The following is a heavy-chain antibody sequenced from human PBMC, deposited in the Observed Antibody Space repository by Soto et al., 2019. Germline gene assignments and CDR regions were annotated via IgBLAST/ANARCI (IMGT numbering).Heavy chain of an antibody. CDR1: GDSVSSNSAA. V-gene: IGHV6-1*01. Sequence: SQTLSLTCAISGDSVSSNSAAWNWIRQSPSRGLEWLGRTYYRSKWYNDYAVSVKSRITINPDTSKNQFSLQLNSVTPEDTAVYYCARDSPGDPYYYYYGMDVWGQGTTVTVSS. D-gene: IGHD7-27*01. CDR3: ARDSPGDPYYYYYGMDV. CDR2: TYYRSKWYN. J-gene: IGHJ6*02.